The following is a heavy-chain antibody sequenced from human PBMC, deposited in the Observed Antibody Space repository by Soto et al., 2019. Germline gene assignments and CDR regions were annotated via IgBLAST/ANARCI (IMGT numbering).Heavy chain of an antibody. CDR1: GDSISSGGYY. CDR3: ARDRRQYLAPGAFDI. V-gene: IGHV4-31*03. J-gene: IGHJ3*02. D-gene: IGHD2-2*02. CDR2: NYYRGST. Sequence: QVQLQESGPGLVKPSQTLSLTCTVSGDSISSGGYYWSWIRHHPGKGLEWIGYNYYRGSTTYNPSLKSRVSISVDTSKNQFSVKLSSVTAADTAVYYCARDRRQYLAPGAFDIWGQGTTVIVSS.